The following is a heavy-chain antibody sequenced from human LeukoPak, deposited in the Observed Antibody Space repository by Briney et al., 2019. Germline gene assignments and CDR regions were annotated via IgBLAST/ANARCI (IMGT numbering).Heavy chain of an antibody. CDR1: GYTFTNGY. D-gene: IGHD6-6*01. J-gene: IGHJ4*02. CDR3: ARVGQLVFDY. Sequence: GASVKVSCKTSGYTFTNGYLHWVRQAPGQGLEWVGIINPGDGSTKYAQKFQGRVTMTRDTSTSTVYMELSILGSEDTAVHYCARVGQLVFDYWGQGTLVTVSS. CDR2: INPGDGST. V-gene: IGHV1-46*03.